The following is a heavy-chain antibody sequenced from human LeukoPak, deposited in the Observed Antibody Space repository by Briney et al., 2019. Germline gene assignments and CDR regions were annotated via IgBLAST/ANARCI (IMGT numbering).Heavy chain of an antibody. CDR2: IWYDGSNK. D-gene: IGHD3-10*01. CDR1: GFTFSSYG. Sequence: PGGSLRLSCAASGFTFSSYGMHWVRQAPGKGLEWMAVIWYDGSNKYYADSVKGRFTISRDNSKNTLYLQMNSLRAEDTAVYYCAKAGATMVRGPPQKNNWFDPWGQGTLVTVSS. V-gene: IGHV3-33*06. CDR3: AKAGATMVRGPPQKNNWFDP. J-gene: IGHJ5*02.